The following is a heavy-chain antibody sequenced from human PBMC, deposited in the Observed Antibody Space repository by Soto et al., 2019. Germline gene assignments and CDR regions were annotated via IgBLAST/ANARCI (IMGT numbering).Heavy chain of an antibody. J-gene: IGHJ6*02. D-gene: IGHD3-3*02. V-gene: IGHV1-69*01. CDR1: GGTFSSYA. CDR2: IIPIFGTA. Sequence: QVQLVQSGAEVKKPGSLVKVSCKASGGTFSSYAISWVRQAPGQGLEWMGGIIPIFGTANYAQKFQGRVTITADESTSTAYMELSSLRSEDTAVYYCARDRHFLPSLNYYYCMDVWGQGTTVTVSS. CDR3: ARDRHFLPSLNYYYCMDV.